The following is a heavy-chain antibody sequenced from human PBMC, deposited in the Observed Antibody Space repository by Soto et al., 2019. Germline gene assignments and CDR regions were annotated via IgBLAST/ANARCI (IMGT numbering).Heavy chain of an antibody. CDR1: GFTFGDYY. V-gene: IGHV3-11*01. CDR2: IGDSGGAI. Sequence: QVLLEESGGGLVKPGGSLRLSCAASGFTFGDYYMIWIRQAPGKGLDWVAYIGDSGGAIYYGDSVKGRSTIYRDNAKNYLILEMTSRRAKDTAFYNWAREGSSAIHLLGRLAYGGRGILFTVSS. CDR3: AREGSSAIHLLGRLAY. D-gene: IGHD1-26*01. J-gene: IGHJ4*02.